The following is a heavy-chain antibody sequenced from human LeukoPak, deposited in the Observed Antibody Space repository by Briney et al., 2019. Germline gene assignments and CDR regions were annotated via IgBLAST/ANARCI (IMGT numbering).Heavy chain of an antibody. J-gene: IGHJ4*02. Sequence: ASETLSLTCAVYGGSFSGYYWSWIRQPPGKGLEWIGEINHSGSTNYNPSLKSRVTISVDTSKNQFSLRVSFVTAADTAVYYCARSREEWLPPGTFDYWGQGTLVTVSS. CDR1: GGSFSGYY. D-gene: IGHD3-3*01. CDR2: INHSGST. V-gene: IGHV4-34*01. CDR3: ARSREEWLPPGTFDY.